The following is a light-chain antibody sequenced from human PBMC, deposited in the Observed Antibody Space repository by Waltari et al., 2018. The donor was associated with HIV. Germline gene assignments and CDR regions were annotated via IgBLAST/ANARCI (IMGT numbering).Light chain of an antibody. Sequence: QSALTQPPSVSGSPGQSVTISCTGTSSDVGSYNRVSWYQQPPGTAPKLMIYEVTNRPSGVPDRFSGSKSGNTASRTISGLQAEDEAHYYCSSYSSSSTWVFGGGTKLTVL. J-gene: IGLJ3*02. V-gene: IGLV2-18*02. CDR3: SSYSSSSTWV. CDR1: SSDVGSYNR. CDR2: EVT.